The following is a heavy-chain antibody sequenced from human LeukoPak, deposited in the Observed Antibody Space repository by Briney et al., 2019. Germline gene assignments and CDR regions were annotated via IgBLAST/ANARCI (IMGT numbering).Heavy chain of an antibody. CDR1: GGSIRNYY. Sequence: PSETLSLTCTVSGGSIRNYYWTWIRQPPGKGLEWIGYIHDSGSTHYNPSLRSRLTMSIDTSKNQFSLNLSSVTAADTAVYYCATQNASQTLAYGYWGQGTLVTVSS. D-gene: IGHD3-16*01. V-gene: IGHV4-59*08. CDR3: ATQNASQTLAYGY. CDR2: IHDSGST. J-gene: IGHJ4*02.